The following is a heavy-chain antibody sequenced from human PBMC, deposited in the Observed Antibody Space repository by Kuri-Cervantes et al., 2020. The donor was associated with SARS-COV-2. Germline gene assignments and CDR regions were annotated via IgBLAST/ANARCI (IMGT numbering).Heavy chain of an antibody. J-gene: IGHJ6*03. V-gene: IGHV4-30-4*08. Sequence: SETLSLTCTVSGGSISSGDYYWSWIRRPPGKGLEWIGYIYYSGSTYYNPSLKSRVTISVDTSKNQFSLKLSSVTAADTAVYYCARTLASITGTYMDVWGKGTTVTVSS. CDR2: IYYSGST. CDR3: ARTLASITGTYMDV. D-gene: IGHD1-7*01. CDR1: GGSISSGDYY.